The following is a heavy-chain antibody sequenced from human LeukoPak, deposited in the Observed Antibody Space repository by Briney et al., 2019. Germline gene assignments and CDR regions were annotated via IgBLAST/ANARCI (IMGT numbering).Heavy chain of an antibody. V-gene: IGHV4-61*05. J-gene: IGHJ4*02. CDR2: IYYSGST. CDR1: GGSISSSSYY. Sequence: PSETLSLTCTVSGGSISSSSYYWGWIRQPPGKGLEWIGYIYYSGSTNYNPSLKSRVTISLDTSKNQFSLKLNSVTAADTAVYYCARHREYNYGLDSWGQGTLVTVSS. D-gene: IGHD5-18*01. CDR3: ARHREYNYGLDS.